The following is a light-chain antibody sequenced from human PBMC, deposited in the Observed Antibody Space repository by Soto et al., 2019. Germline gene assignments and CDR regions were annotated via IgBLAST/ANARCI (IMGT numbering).Light chain of an antibody. CDR1: SSDVGGYKY. CDR3: SSYTSSSTLVYV. J-gene: IGLJ1*01. V-gene: IGLV2-14*01. CDR2: DVS. Sequence: QSALTQPASVSGSPGQSITISCTGTSSDVGGYKYVSWYQQHPDKAPKLIIFDVSNRPSGVSNRFSGSKSGNTASLTISGLQAEDEADYYCSSYTSSSTLVYVFGTGTKLTVL.